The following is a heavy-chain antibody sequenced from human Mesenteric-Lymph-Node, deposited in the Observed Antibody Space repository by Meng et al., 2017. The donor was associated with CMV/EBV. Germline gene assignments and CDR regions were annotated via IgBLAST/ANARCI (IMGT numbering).Heavy chain of an antibody. J-gene: IGHJ4*02. Sequence: GESLKISCAASGFTFSDYYRHWVRQAPGKGLEWVSSISSSSTIYYADSVKGRFPISRDNAKNSLYLQMNSLRAEDTAVYYCAREIAPPFDYWGQGTLVTVSS. V-gene: IGHV3-69-1*02. CDR2: ISSSSTI. D-gene: IGHD3-22*01. CDR3: AREIAPPFDY. CDR1: GFTFSDYY.